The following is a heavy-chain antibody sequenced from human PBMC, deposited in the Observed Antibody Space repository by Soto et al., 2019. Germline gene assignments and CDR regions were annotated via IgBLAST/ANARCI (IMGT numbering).Heavy chain of an antibody. J-gene: IGHJ6*01. CDR3: ARGEVVPAAMPGGDYDGMDV. CDR1: AGTFSSYA. CDR2: ILTIFGRA. V-gene: IGHV1-69*01. Sequence: QVQLVQSGAEVKKPGSSVKVSCKASAGTFSSYAISWVRQAPGQGLEWMGGILTIFGRANYAQKFHGRVTSTADATTSTAYMELISLRSEGKAVYYCARGEVVPAAMPGGDYDGMDVWGQGTTVNVSA. D-gene: IGHD2-2*01.